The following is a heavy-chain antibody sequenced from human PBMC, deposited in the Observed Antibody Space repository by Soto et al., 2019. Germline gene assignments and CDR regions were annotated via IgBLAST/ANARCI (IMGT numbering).Heavy chain of an antibody. CDR1: GFTFDDYA. V-gene: IGHV3-9*01. J-gene: IGHJ4*02. Sequence: EVQLVESGGGLVQPGRSLRLTCAASGFTFDDYAMHWVRQAPGKGLEWVSGISWSSDTTAYADSVKGRFSISRDNADNLLFLQMNSLGAEDTAFYYCVKGGSVTTFKLDYWGQGTLVTVIS. CDR2: ISWSSDTT. D-gene: IGHD5-12*01. CDR3: VKGGSVTTFKLDY.